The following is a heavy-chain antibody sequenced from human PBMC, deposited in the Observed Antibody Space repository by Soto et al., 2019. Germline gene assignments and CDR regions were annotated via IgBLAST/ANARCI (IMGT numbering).Heavy chain of an antibody. D-gene: IGHD1-26*01. J-gene: IGHJ4*02. CDR2: INGGGTST. CDR3: AGGHPTVGSIHVVFAS. CDR1: GFTFSNFA. V-gene: IGHV3-23*03. Sequence: EVQLLESGGGLVQPGGSLKLSCAASGFTFSNFAMNWVRQAPGKGPEWVSLINGGGTSTYYADSVKGRSTVSRDNSINAASLQMSSLGGEATAVDFCAGGHPTVGSIHVVFASWGQGTLVTVSS.